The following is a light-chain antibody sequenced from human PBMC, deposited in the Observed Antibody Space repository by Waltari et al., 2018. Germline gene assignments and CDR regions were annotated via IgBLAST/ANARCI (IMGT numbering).Light chain of an antibody. V-gene: IGKV4-1*01. Sequence: DIVMTQSPDSLAVSLGERATINCKSSQSVLYSSNNKNYLAWYQQKPGQPPKLLIYWASTRESGVPDRFSGSGSGTDFTLTINRLQAEDVAVYYCQQYYNTPFTFAPGTKVEFK. J-gene: IGKJ3*01. CDR3: QQYYNTPFT. CDR2: WAS. CDR1: QSVLYSSNNKNY.